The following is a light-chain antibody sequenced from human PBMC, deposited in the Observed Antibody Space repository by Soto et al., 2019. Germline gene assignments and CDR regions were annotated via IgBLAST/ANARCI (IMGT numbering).Light chain of an antibody. Sequence: EIVLTQSPGTVSLSPGDRATLSCRTSQSVPSTSLAWYQQKPGQAPGLLIYGAVNRAVTVPSRFTGSGSGTDFTLTINALEPDDFAVYFCQQYCSSPWTFGQGTTVEV. CDR2: GAV. V-gene: IGKV3-20*01. J-gene: IGKJ1*01. CDR1: QSVPSTS. CDR3: QQYCSSPWT.